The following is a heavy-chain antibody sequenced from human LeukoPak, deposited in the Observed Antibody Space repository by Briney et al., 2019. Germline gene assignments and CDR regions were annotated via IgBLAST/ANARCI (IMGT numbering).Heavy chain of an antibody. CDR1: QFTFSTYA. V-gene: IGHV3-30-3*01. Sequence: GRSLRLSCVASQFTFSTYAMHWVRQAPGKGLEWVTVISYDGSNEYYADSVKGRSTISRDNSKNTLYLQMNSLRAEDTAVYYCAGEGNVVGTTRGYYFDYWGQGTLVIVSS. D-gene: IGHD1-26*01. CDR2: ISYDGSNE. CDR3: AGEGNVVGTTRGYYFDY. J-gene: IGHJ4*02.